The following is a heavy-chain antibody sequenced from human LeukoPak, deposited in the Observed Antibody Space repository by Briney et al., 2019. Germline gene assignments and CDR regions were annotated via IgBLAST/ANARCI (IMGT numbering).Heavy chain of an antibody. D-gene: IGHD3-10*01. CDR3: AVPPGAHDY. V-gene: IGHV3-21*01. CDR2: ISSGSSYI. Sequence: GGSLRLSCAASGFTFSSYSMNWVRQAPGKGLEWVSSISSGSSYIYHADSVKGRFTISRDNAKNSLYLQMNSLRAEDMAVYYCAVPPGAHDYWGQGTLVTVSS. J-gene: IGHJ4*02. CDR1: GFTFSSYS.